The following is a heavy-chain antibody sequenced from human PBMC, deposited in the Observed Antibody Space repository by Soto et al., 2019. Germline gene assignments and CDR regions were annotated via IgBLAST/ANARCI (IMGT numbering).Heavy chain of an antibody. CDR2: ISYDGSNK. CDR1: GFTFSSYG. V-gene: IGHV3-30*18. J-gene: IGHJ4*02. Sequence: QVQLVESGGGVVQPGRSLRLSCAASGFTFSSYGMHWVRQAPGKGLEWVAVISYDGSNKYYADSVKGRLTISRDNSKNALYLQMNSLRAEDMAVYYGAKEREYDLLIAYWGQGTLVTVSS. CDR3: AKEREYDLLIAY. D-gene: IGHD3-9*01.